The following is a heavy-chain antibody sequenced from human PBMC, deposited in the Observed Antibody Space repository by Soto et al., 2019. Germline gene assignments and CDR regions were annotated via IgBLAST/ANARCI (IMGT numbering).Heavy chain of an antibody. CDR3: ATTHPAMVRGVIITLLAFDI. V-gene: IGHV5-51*01. CDR1: GYSFTSYW. CDR2: IYPGDSDT. J-gene: IGHJ3*02. D-gene: IGHD3-10*01. Sequence: GESLKISCKGSGYSFTSYWIGWVRQMPGKGLEWMGIIYPGDSDTRYSPSFQGQVTISADKSISTAYLQWSSLKASDTAMYYCATTHPAMVRGVIITLLAFDIWGQGTMVTVSS.